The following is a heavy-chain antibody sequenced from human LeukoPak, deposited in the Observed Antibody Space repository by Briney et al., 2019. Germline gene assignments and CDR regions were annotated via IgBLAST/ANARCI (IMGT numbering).Heavy chain of an antibody. CDR1: GGTFSSYA. V-gene: IGHV1-69*05. Sequence: SVKDSCKASGGTFSSYAISWVRQAPGQGLEWMGRIIPIFGTANYAQKFQGRVTITTDESTSTAYMELSSLRSEDTAVYYCARGQGYGDLGYWGQGTLVTVSS. CDR2: IIPIFGTA. CDR3: ARGQGYGDLGY. J-gene: IGHJ4*02. D-gene: IGHD4-17*01.